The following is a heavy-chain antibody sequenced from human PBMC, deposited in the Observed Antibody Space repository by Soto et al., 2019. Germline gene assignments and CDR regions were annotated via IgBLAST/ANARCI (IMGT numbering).Heavy chain of an antibody. D-gene: IGHD1-26*01. CDR3: ARVESNANPAAYYFTGMDV. CDR2: MNPISANT. CDR1: GYSFITYD. V-gene: IGHV1-8*01. Sequence: QVQLVQSGAEVKKPGASVKVSCKAPGYSFITYDINWVRQATGQGLEWMGGMNPISANTGYAPQFQGRVTLTSDTSISTAYMELSSLTSEDTAIYYCARVESNANPAAYYFTGMDVWGQGTTVTVSS. J-gene: IGHJ6*02.